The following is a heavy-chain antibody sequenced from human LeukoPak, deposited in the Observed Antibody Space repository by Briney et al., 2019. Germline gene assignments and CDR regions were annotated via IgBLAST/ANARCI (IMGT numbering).Heavy chain of an antibody. J-gene: IGHJ3*02. CDR1: GFIFSSYE. CDR2: ISSGGSII. V-gene: IGHV3-48*03. Sequence: GGSLRLSCAASGFIFSSYETNWVRQAPGKGLEWVSYISSGGSIIYCADSVRGRFTISRDNAKNSLYLQMNSLRAEDTAVYYCAREDTGVAFDIWGQGTTVTV. D-gene: IGHD2-8*01. CDR3: AREDTGVAFDI.